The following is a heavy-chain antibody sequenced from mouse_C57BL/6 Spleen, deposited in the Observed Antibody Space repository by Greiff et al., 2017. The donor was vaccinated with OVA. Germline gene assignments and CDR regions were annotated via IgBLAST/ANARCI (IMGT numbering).Heavy chain of an antibody. V-gene: IGHV1-53*01. CDR3: ARSTVVRGWYFDV. D-gene: IGHD1-1*01. CDR2: INPSNGGT. Sequence: QVQLKQPGTELVKPGASVKLSCKASGYTFTSYWMHWVKQRPGQGLEWIGNINPSNGGTNYNEKFKSKATLTVDKSSSTAYMQLSSLTSEDSAVYYCARSTVVRGWYFDVWGTGTTVTVSS. J-gene: IGHJ1*03. CDR1: GYTFTSYW.